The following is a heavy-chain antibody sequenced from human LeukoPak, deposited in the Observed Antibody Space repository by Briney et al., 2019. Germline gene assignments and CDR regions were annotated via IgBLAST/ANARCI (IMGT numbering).Heavy chain of an antibody. J-gene: IGHJ3*01. V-gene: IGHV3-30*18. D-gene: IGHD1-26*01. CDR1: GFSFSSYG. Sequence: GGSLRLSCAASGFSFSSYGMHWVRQAPGKGLEWLTVLSYDGNTIYYADSVKGRFTISRDNSKNTLYLQMNSLRIEDTAVYFCAKDLSVAGAHDSFDVWGQGTMVTVSS. CDR3: AKDLSVAGAHDSFDV. CDR2: LSYDGNTI.